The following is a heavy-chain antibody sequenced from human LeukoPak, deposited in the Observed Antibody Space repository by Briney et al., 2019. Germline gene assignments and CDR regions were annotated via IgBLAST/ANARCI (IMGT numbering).Heavy chain of an antibody. Sequence: GGSLRLSCAASGFAFSANWMHWVRQAPGKGLVWVSHISPDARTITYADFVRGRFAISRDNAKNTLFLQMNTLRAEDTALYYCVRGQASAWGLDYWGQGTLVTVSS. V-gene: IGHV3-74*01. CDR1: GFAFSANW. J-gene: IGHJ4*02. CDR3: VRGQASAWGLDY. D-gene: IGHD6-13*01. CDR2: ISPDARTI.